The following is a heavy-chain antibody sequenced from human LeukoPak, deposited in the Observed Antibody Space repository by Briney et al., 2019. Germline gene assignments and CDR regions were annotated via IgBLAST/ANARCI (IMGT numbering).Heavy chain of an antibody. J-gene: IGHJ3*02. V-gene: IGHV4-59*01. D-gene: IGHD5-12*01. CDR3: ARDRYSGYDGFGAFDI. CDR2: IYYSGST. Sequence: SETLSLTCTVSGGSISSYYWSWIRQPPGKGLEWIGYIYYSGSTNYNPSLESRVTISVDTSKNRFSLKLSSVTAADTAVYYCARDRYSGYDGFGAFDIWGQGTMVTVSS. CDR1: GGSISSYY.